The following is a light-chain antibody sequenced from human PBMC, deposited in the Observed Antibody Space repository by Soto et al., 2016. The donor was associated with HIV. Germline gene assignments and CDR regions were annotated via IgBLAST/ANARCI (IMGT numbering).Light chain of an antibody. CDR1: KLGDKY. Sequence: SYELTQPPSVSVSPGQTASITCSGDKLGDKYASWYQQKPGQSPVLVIYQHTKRPSGIPERFSGSNSGNTATLTISETQAMDEADYYCQAWDSSTVVFGGGTKLTVL. CDR2: QHT. J-gene: IGLJ2*01. V-gene: IGLV3-1*01. CDR3: QAWDSSTVV.